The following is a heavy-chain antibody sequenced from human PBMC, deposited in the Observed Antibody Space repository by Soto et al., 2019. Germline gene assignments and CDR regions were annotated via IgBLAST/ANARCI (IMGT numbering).Heavy chain of an antibody. V-gene: IGHV3-21*01. CDR2: ISRSNENI. D-gene: IGHD1-26*01. CDR3: AGRDIETRATVYYHYGMDV. Sequence: GGSLRLSCAVSGFTFSDYYMNWVRQAPGKGLEWVASISRSNENIDYADSVKGRFIISRDNANNSLSLQMNSLRVEDTAVYYCAGRDIETRATVYYHYGMDVWGQGTTVTVSS. J-gene: IGHJ6*02. CDR1: GFTFSDYY.